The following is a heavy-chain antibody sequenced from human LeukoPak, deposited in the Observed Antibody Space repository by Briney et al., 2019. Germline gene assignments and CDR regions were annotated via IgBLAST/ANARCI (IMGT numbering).Heavy chain of an antibody. CDR1: GFTVSTSY. CDR2: IYSGGNT. V-gene: IGHV3-53*01. J-gene: IGHJ3*02. Sequence: GGSLRLSCAASGFTVSTSYMTWVRQAPGKGLEWVSLIYSGGNTYYADSVKGRFTISRDNAKNSLYLQMNSLRAEDTAVYYCATAGEYSSGWYDAFDIWGQGTMVTVSS. D-gene: IGHD6-19*01. CDR3: ATAGEYSSGWYDAFDI.